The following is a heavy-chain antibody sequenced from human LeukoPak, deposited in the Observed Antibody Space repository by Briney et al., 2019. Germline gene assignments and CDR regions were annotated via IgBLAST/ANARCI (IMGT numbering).Heavy chain of an antibody. CDR1: GGSISSYY. D-gene: IGHD5-18*01. CDR3: ARQPGRIQLWYYDY. J-gene: IGHJ4*02. CDR2: IYYSGST. V-gene: IGHV4-59*01. Sequence: SETLSLTCTVSGGSISSYYWNWIRQPPGKGLEWIGYIYYSGSTNYNPSLKSRVTISVDTSKNQFSLKLSSVTAADTAVYYCARQPGRIQLWYYDYWGQGTLVTVSS.